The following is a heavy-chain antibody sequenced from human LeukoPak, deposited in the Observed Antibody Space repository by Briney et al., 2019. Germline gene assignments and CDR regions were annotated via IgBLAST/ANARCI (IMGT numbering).Heavy chain of an antibody. J-gene: IGHJ4*02. CDR3: ARDPERFVVIKMGIDY. Sequence: GGSLRLSCAASGFTFSSYAMHWVRQAPGKGLEWVAVISYDGSNKYYADSVKGRFTISRDNSKNTLYLQMNSLRAEDTAVYYRARDPERFVVIKMGIDYWGQGTLVTVSS. D-gene: IGHD3-22*01. CDR2: ISYDGSNK. V-gene: IGHV3-30-3*01. CDR1: GFTFSSYA.